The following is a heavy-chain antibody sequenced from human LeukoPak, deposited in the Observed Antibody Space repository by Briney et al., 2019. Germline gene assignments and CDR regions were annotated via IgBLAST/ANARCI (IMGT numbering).Heavy chain of an antibody. Sequence: GGSLRLSCAASGFTVSSNYMSWVRQAPGKELEWVSVIYSGGSTYYADSVKGRFTISRDNSKNTLYLQMNSLRAEDTAVYYCASGHDYGDSRLDYWGQGTLVTVSS. D-gene: IGHD4-17*01. V-gene: IGHV3-66*01. CDR3: ASGHDYGDSRLDY. CDR1: GFTVSSNY. J-gene: IGHJ4*02. CDR2: IYSGGST.